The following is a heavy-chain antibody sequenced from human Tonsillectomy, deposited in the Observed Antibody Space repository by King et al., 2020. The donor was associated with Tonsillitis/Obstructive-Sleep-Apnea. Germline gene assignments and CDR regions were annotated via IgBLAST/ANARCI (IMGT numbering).Heavy chain of an antibody. CDR1: GYSLTSGYY. J-gene: IGHJ4*02. Sequence: MQLQESGPGLVKPSETLSLTCAVSGYSLTSGYYWGWIRQPPGKGLEWLGSIDHSGSAYYHPSLQSRVTLSVSTSKNEFSLKLTSVTAADTAVYYCARDPLRDSSVPEYWGPGTLVTVSS. V-gene: IGHV4-38-2*02. CDR3: ARDPLRDSSVPEY. CDR2: IDHSGSA. D-gene: IGHD2-15*01.